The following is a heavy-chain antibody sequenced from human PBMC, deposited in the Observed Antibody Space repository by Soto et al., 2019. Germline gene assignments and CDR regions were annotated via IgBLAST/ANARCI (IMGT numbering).Heavy chain of an antibody. Sequence: GGSLRLSCAASGFTFSSYPMTWVRQTPGKGLEWVSAISGSGGSTYYADSVKGRLTISRDNSKNTLYLQMSSLRAEDTAIYYCAKDRDGYRRGGFAIWGQGTMVTVSS. D-gene: IGHD5-12*01. CDR1: GFTFSSYP. J-gene: IGHJ3*02. V-gene: IGHV3-23*01. CDR2: ISGSGGST. CDR3: AKDRDGYRRGGFAI.